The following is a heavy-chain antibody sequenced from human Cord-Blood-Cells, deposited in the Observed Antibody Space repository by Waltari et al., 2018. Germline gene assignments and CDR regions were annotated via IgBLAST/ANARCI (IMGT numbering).Heavy chain of an antibody. Sequence: QVQLQQWGAGLLKPSETLSLTCAVYGASFSGYYWSLIRQPPGKGLEWIGEINHSGNTNRNPSLKSRVTRPVDTSKNQFSLKLSSVTAADTAVYYCARGPGGSYDAFDIWGQGTMVTVSS. V-gene: IGHV4-34*01. CDR1: GASFSGYY. CDR3: ARGPGGSYDAFDI. D-gene: IGHD1-26*01. J-gene: IGHJ3*02. CDR2: INHSGNT.